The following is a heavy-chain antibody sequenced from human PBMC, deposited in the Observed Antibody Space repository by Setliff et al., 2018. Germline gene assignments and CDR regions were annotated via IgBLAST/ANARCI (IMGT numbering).Heavy chain of an antibody. V-gene: IGHV1-18*01. D-gene: IGHD3-16*01. CDR1: GYTFTNYG. CDR2: ISTYNGNT. Sequence: ASVKVSCKASGYTFTNYGFIWVRQAPGQGLEWMGWISTYNGNTNYEQKLQGRVTMTTDATTSTAYMELRSLRSDDTAVYYCASGVITFGGAMAEAFDIWGQGTTVTVSS. CDR3: ASGVITFGGAMAEAFDI. J-gene: IGHJ3*02.